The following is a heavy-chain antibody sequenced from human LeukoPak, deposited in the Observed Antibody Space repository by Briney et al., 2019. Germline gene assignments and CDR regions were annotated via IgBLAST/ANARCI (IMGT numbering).Heavy chain of an antibody. J-gene: IGHJ5*02. CDR1: GGSISSGSYY. V-gene: IGHV4-61*01. D-gene: IGHD2-2*02. Sequence: PSETLSLTCTVSGGSISSGSYYWSWIRQPPGKGLEWIGYIYYSGSTNYNPSLKSRVTISVDTSKNQFSLKLSSVTAADTAVYYCARAPGLHCSSTSCYTNWFDPWGQGTLVTVSS. CDR3: ARAPGLHCSSTSCYTNWFDP. CDR2: IYYSGST.